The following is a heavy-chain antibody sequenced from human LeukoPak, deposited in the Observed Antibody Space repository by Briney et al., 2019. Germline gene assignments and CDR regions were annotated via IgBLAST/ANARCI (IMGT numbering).Heavy chain of an antibody. CDR3: ARDGALGL. J-gene: IGHJ4*02. CDR2: IYNDGNT. V-gene: IGHV3-53*01. CDR1: GFTVSSNY. Sequence: GGSLRLSCVASGFTVSSNYMYWVRQAPGKGLEWVSVIYNDGNTYYADSVKGRFTISRDNSKNTLYLQMNSLRAEDTAVYYCARDGALGLWGQGTLVTVSS. D-gene: IGHD3/OR15-3a*01.